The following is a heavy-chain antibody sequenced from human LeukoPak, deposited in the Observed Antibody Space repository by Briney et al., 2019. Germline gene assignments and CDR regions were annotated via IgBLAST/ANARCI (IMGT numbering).Heavy chain of an antibody. CDR3: ARGRFTFGGVIAPPLFDY. Sequence: GGSLRLSCAASGFTFSSYVMNWVRQAPGKGLEWVSSISDNGVTRYYADSVKGRFTISRDNAKNSLYLQMNSLRAEDTAVYYCARGRFTFGGVIAPPLFDYWGQGTLVTVSS. D-gene: IGHD3-16*02. CDR2: ISDNGVTR. V-gene: IGHV3-21*01. J-gene: IGHJ4*02. CDR1: GFTFSSYV.